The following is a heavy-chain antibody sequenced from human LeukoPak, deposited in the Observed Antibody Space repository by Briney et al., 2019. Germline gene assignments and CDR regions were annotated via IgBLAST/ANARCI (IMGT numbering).Heavy chain of an antibody. CDR2: INSDGSST. D-gene: IGHD3-3*01. CDR1: GFTFSSYW. V-gene: IGHV3-74*01. J-gene: IGHJ3*02. CDR3: ARAGYYDFWSGYYTRYAFDI. Sequence: GGSLRLSXAASGFTFSSYWMHWVRQAPGKGLVWVSRINSDGSSTSYADSVKGRFTISRDNAKNTLYLQMNSLRAEDTAVYYCARAGYYDFWSGYYTRYAFDIWGQGTMVTVSS.